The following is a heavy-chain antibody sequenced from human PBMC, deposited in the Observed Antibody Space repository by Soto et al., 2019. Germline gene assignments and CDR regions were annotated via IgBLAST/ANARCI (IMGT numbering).Heavy chain of an antibody. CDR3: ARGRDGYNGDAFDI. CDR2: IIPIFGTA. V-gene: IGHV1-69*13. CDR1: GGTFSSYA. J-gene: IGHJ3*02. D-gene: IGHD5-12*01. Sequence: VASVKVSCKASGGTFSSYAISWVLQAPGQGLEWMGGIIPIFGTANYAQKFQGRVTITADESTSTAYMELSSLRSEDTAVYYCARGRDGYNGDAFDIWGQGTMVTVS.